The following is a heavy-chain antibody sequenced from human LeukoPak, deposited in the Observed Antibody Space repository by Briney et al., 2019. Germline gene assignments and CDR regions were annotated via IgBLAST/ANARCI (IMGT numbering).Heavy chain of an antibody. J-gene: IGHJ3*02. D-gene: IGHD6-6*01. Sequence: PGGSLRLSCAASGFTSSSYSMNWVRQAPGKGLEWVSYISSSSRAIYYADSVKGRFTISRDNAKNSLFLQMNSLRADDTAVYYCAREYSSTSGRAFDIWGQGTMVTVSS. CDR1: GFTSSSYS. V-gene: IGHV3-48*01. CDR2: ISSSSRAI. CDR3: AREYSSTSGRAFDI.